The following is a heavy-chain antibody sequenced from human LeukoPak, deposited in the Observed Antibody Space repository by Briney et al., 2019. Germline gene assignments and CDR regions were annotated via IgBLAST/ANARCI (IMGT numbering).Heavy chain of an antibody. CDR3: AKGDQWELPFDY. D-gene: IGHD1-26*01. V-gene: IGHV3-30*02. Sequence: GGSLRRSCAASGFTFSSYGMHWVRQAPGKGLEWVAFIRYDGSNKYYADSVKGRFTISRDNSKNTLYLQMNSLRAEDTAVYYCAKGDQWELPFDYGGQGTLVTVSS. J-gene: IGHJ4*02. CDR1: GFTFSSYG. CDR2: IRYDGSNK.